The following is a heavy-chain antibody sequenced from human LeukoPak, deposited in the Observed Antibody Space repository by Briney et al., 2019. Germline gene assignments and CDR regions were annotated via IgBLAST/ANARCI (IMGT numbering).Heavy chain of an antibody. CDR2: IYYSGST. CDR3: ARVTGRQRLDRFDY. V-gene: IGHV4-59*01. D-gene: IGHD6-19*01. CDR1: GGSISSYY. Sequence: PSETLSLTCTVSGGSISSYYWSWIRQPPGKGLEWIGYIYYSGSTNYNPSLKSRVTLSVDTSKNQFSLKLSSVTAADTAVYYCARVTGRQRLDRFDYWGQGTLVTVSS. J-gene: IGHJ4*02.